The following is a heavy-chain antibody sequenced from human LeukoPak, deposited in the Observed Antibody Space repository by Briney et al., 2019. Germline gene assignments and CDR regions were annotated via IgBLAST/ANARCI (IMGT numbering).Heavy chain of an antibody. J-gene: IGHJ4*02. CDR2: AYSSGST. Sequence: SETLSLTCTVSGGSLSSSDYYWGWIRQPPGKGLQWIGSAYSSGSTYYNPSLKSRVTISVDTSKNQFSLKVYSVTAADTAGYYCARTSGLTGTRLFDYWGQGNLVTVSS. V-gene: IGHV4-39*01. CDR3: ARTSGLTGTRLFDY. CDR1: GGSLSSSDYY. D-gene: IGHD3-9*01.